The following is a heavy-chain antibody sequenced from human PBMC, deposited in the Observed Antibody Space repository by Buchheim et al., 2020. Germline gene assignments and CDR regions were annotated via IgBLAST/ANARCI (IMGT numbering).Heavy chain of an antibody. D-gene: IGHD3-22*01. CDR3: TTDSYYDSTLVY. Sequence: EVQLVESGGGLVKPGGSLRLSCAASGFTFSNAWMSWVRQAPGKGLEWVGRIKSKTVGGTTDYAAPVKGRFTISRDASKNTLYLQMNSLKTEDTAVYYCTTDSYYDSTLVYWGRGTL. J-gene: IGHJ4*02. V-gene: IGHV3-15*01. CDR1: GFTFSNAW. CDR2: IKSKTVGGTT.